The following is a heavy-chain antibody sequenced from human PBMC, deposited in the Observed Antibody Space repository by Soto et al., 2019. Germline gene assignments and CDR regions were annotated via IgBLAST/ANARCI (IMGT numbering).Heavy chain of an antibody. J-gene: IGHJ4*02. CDR3: ARDGTLYDSNGYYYVY. CDR1: GGTFSRFA. Sequence: SVKVSCKXSGGTFSRFAISWVRQAPGQGLEWMGGIIPMFGKANYAQKFQGRVTITADESTSTGYMELRSLTSEDTAVYYCARDGTLYDSNGYYYVYWGQGTLVTVSS. V-gene: IGHV1-69*13. CDR2: IIPMFGKA. D-gene: IGHD3-22*01.